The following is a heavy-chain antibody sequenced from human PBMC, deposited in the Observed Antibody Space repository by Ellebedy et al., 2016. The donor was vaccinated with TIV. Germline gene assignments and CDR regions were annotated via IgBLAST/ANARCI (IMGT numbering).Heavy chain of an antibody. Sequence: PGESLKISCTASGFSFRSYWMGWVRQAPGKGLEWVANIYQDGSEKFYVDSVEGRFTISRDNAKNSLYLQMNSLRAEDTAVYYCARRGSYGDYAVQLNNWFDPWGQGTPVTVSP. CDR1: GFSFRSYW. D-gene: IGHD4-17*01. CDR3: ARRGSYGDYAVQLNNWFDP. V-gene: IGHV3-7*01. J-gene: IGHJ5*02. CDR2: IYQDGSEK.